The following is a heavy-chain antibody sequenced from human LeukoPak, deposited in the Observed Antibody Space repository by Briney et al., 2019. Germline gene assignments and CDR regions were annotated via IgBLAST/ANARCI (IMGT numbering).Heavy chain of an antibody. CDR2: IRYDGSNK. D-gene: IGHD6-13*01. V-gene: IGHV3-30*02. CDR1: GFTFSSYG. CDR3: ARGSSWYEYYHYYMDV. J-gene: IGHJ6*03. Sequence: GGSLRLSCAASGFTFSSYGMHWVRQAPGKGLEWVAFIRYDGSNKYYADSVKGRFTISRDNSKNTLYLQMNSLRAEDTAVYYCARGSSWYEYYHYYMDVWGKGTTVTISS.